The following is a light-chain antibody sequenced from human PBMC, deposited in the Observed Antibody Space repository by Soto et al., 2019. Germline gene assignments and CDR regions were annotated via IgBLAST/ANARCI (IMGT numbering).Light chain of an antibody. CDR3: QQYDNFVLT. CDR2: DAS. V-gene: IGKV1-33*01. J-gene: IGKJ4*01. CDR1: QDIANL. Sequence: DIQMTQSPSSLSASVGDRASITCQASQDIANLLNWNQQKPGKAPKLLIYDASNLKTGVPSRCSGSGSGTDFTLTISSLQPEDIATYYCQQYDNFVLTFGGGTKVEIK.